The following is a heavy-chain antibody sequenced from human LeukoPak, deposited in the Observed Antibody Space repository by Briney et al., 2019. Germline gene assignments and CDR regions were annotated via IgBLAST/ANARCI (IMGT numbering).Heavy chain of an antibody. Sequence: GGSLRLSCAVSGFTFSSYWMHWVRQASGKGLVWVSRINNDGSTTAYADSVKGRFTISRDNTKNTLYLQMNSLRAEDTAVYYCARTYSSFDYWGQGTLVTVSS. CDR2: INNDGSTT. CDR3: ARTYSSFDY. D-gene: IGHD6-19*01. J-gene: IGHJ4*02. V-gene: IGHV3-74*01. CDR1: GFTFSSYW.